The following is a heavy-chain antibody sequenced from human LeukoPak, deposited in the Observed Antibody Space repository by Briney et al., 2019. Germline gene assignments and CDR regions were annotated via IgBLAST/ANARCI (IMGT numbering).Heavy chain of an antibody. CDR2: INPNNGGT. D-gene: IGHD5-12*01. J-gene: IGHJ4*02. CDR3: ARDALTGYEHFDY. CDR1: GYTFTGYY. V-gene: IGHV1-2*07. Sequence: ASVTVSCKASGYTFTGYYIHWVRLAPGQGLEWMGWINPNNGGTNYAHKFQGRVTMTRDTSISTGYMELSRLRSDDTAVYYCARDALTGYEHFDYWGQGTLVTVSS.